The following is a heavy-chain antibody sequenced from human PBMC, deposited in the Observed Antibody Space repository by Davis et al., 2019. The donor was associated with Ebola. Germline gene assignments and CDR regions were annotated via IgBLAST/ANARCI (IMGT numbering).Heavy chain of an antibody. J-gene: IGHJ4*02. D-gene: IGHD6-13*01. CDR2: ISASGRNT. V-gene: IGHV3-23*01. Sequence: PGGSLRLSCAASGFTFSSSNMNWVRQAPGKGLEWVSSISASGRNTYHADSVKGRFTISRDNSKNTLYLQMNSLRAEDTAVYYCARSAAAGSDYWGQGTLVTVSS. CDR1: GFTFSSSN. CDR3: ARSAAAGSDY.